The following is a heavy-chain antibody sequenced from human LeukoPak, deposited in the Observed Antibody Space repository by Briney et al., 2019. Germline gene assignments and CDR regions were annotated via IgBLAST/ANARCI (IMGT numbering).Heavy chain of an antibody. CDR3: ARAAMVTGPNWFDP. V-gene: IGHV3-64*01. CDR1: GFTFSSYA. Sequence: PGGSLRLSCAASGFTFSSYAMHWVRQAPGKGLENVSAISSNGGSTYYANSVKGRFTISRDNSKNTLYLQMGSLRAEDMAVHYCARAAMVTGPNWFDPWGQGTLVTVSS. J-gene: IGHJ5*02. D-gene: IGHD5-18*01. CDR2: ISSNGGST.